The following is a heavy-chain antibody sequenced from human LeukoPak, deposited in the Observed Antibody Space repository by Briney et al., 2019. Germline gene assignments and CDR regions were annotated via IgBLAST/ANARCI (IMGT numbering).Heavy chain of an antibody. J-gene: IGHJ5*02. V-gene: IGHV3-11*04. D-gene: IGHD3-3*01. CDR3: ARGVDFWSGYPERWFDP. CDR1: GFTFSDYY. CDR2: ISSSGSTI. Sequence: PGGSLRLSCAASGFTFSDYYTSWIRQAPGKGLEWVSYISSSGSTIYYADSVKGRFTISRDNAKNSLYLQMNSLRAEDTAVYYCARGVDFWSGYPERWFDPWGQGTLVTVSS.